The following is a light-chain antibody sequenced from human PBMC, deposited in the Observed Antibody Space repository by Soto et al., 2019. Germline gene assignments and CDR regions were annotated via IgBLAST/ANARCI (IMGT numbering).Light chain of an antibody. CDR1: QSIFSSSNHQNY. J-gene: IGKJ1*01. Sequence: DIVMTQSPDSLAVSLGERATINCKSSQSIFSSSNHQNYLTWYQQKPGQPPKLLIYRASTRESGVPDRFSGSGSGTDFTLTISSLQAEDVAVYYCQQYYSTPWTVGQGTKVEIK. V-gene: IGKV4-1*01. CDR3: QQYYSTPWT. CDR2: RAS.